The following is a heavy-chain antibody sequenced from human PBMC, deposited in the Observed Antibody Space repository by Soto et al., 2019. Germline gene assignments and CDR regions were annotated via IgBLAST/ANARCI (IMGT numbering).Heavy chain of an antibody. J-gene: IGHJ4*02. CDR1: GFTFSSYA. V-gene: IGHV3-30-3*01. CDR2: ISYDGSNK. Sequence: GGSLRLSCAASGFTFSSYAMHWVRQAPCKGLEWVAVISYDGSNKYYADSVKGRFTISRDNSKNTLYPQMNSLRAEDTAVYYCARGWVVVTAIYYFDYWGQGTLVTVSS. CDR3: ARGWVVVTAIYYFDY. D-gene: IGHD2-21*02.